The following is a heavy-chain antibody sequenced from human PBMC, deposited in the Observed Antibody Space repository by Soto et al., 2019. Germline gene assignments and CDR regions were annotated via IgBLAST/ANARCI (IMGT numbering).Heavy chain of an antibody. J-gene: IGHJ4*02. Sequence: SETLSLTCTVSGFAITRGYYWAWIRRPPGKGLEWIASIYHSGIAHYNPSLQSRVTISVDTFKNQFSLTLSSVTAADTALYYCARLPGDFWGQGSLVTVS. V-gene: IGHV4-38-2*02. D-gene: IGHD3-10*01. CDR2: IYHSGIA. CDR3: ARLPGDF. CDR1: GFAITRGYY.